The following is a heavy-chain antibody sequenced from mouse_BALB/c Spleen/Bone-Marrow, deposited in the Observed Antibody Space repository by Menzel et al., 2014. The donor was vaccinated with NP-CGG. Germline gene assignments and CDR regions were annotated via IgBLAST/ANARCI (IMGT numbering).Heavy chain of an antibody. J-gene: IGHJ4*01. CDR3: ARDTRRAMDY. CDR2: SRNKANDYTT. Sequence: DVKLVESGGGLVQPGGSLRLSCATSGITFSDFYMEWVRQPPGKRLEWIAASRNKANDYTTEYSASVKGRFIVSRDTSQSILYLQMNAMRAEDTAIYYCARDTRRAMDYWGQGTSVTVSS. V-gene: IGHV7-1*02. CDR1: GITFSDFY.